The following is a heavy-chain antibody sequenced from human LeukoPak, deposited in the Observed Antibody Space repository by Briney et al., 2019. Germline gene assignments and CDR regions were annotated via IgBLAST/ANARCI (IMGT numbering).Heavy chain of an antibody. Sequence: SVRVSCKASGGTFSSYAISWVRQAPGQGLEWMGRIIPIFGTANYAQKFQGRVTITTDESTSTAYMELSSLRSEDTAVYYCARDPPSGWYPFDYWGQGTLVTVSS. D-gene: IGHD6-19*01. CDR1: GGTFSSYA. V-gene: IGHV1-69*05. CDR2: IIPIFGTA. J-gene: IGHJ4*02. CDR3: ARDPPSGWYPFDY.